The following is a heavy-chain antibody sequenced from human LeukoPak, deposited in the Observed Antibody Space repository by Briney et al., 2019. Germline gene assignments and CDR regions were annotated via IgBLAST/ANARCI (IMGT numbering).Heavy chain of an antibody. Sequence: SETLSLTCAVYGGSFSGYYWSWIRQPPGKGLEWIGEINHSGSTNYNPSLKSRVTISVDTSKNQFSLKLSSVTAADTAVYYCARNAPTYFYGSGRHVFDSWGQGTLVSVSS. D-gene: IGHD3-10*01. CDR3: ARNAPTYFYGSGRHVFDS. CDR1: GGSFSGYY. CDR2: INHSGST. J-gene: IGHJ4*02. V-gene: IGHV4-34*01.